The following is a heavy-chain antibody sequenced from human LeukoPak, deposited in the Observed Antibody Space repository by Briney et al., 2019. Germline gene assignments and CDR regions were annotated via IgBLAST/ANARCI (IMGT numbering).Heavy chain of an antibody. D-gene: IGHD2-2*01. CDR1: GGSISSYY. J-gene: IGHJ5*02. V-gene: IGHV4-59*01. CDR3: ARWPAAMSIWFDP. CDR2: IYYSGST. Sequence: SETLSLTCTVSGGSISSYYWSWIRQPPGKGLEWIGNIYYSGSTNYNPSLKSRVTISVDTSKNQFSLKLSSVTAADTAVYYCARWPAAMSIWFDPWGQGTLVTVSS.